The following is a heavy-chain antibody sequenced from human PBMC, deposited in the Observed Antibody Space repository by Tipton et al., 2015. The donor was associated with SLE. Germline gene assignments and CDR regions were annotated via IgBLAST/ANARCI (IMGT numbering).Heavy chain of an antibody. J-gene: IGHJ3*02. Sequence: TLSLTCTVSGGSISSYYWSWIRQPPGKGLEWIGYIYYSGSTNYNPSLKSRVTISVDRSKNQFSLKLTSVTAADTAVYYCARDNYYDSSGYGAFDIWGQGTMVTVSS. D-gene: IGHD3-22*01. CDR1: GGSISSYY. CDR3: ARDNYYDSSGYGAFDI. V-gene: IGHV4-59*12. CDR2: IYYSGST.